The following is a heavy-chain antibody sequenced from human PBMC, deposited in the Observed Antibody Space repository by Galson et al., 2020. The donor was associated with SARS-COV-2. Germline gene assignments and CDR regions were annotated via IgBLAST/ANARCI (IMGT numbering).Heavy chain of an antibody. CDR2: IWYDGSNK. J-gene: IGHJ6*02. Sequence: GESLKISCAASGFTFSSYGMHWVRQAPGKGLEWVAVIWYDGSNKYYADSVKGRFTISRDNSKNTLYLQMNSLRAEDTAVYYCARDLSPYYGMDVWGQGTTVTVSS. V-gene: IGHV3-33*01. CDR3: ARDLSPYYGMDV. CDR1: GFTFSSYG.